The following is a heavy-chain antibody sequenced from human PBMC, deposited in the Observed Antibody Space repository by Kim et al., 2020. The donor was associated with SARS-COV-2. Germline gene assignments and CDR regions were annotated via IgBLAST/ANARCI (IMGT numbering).Heavy chain of an antibody. Sequence: ASVKVSCKASGYTFTSYDLNWVRQATGQGLEWLGWMNPNSGNTGYAEKFRGRISMTREISTSTAYMELSSLTSEDTAVYYCTRHRSGHNDNWFDPWGQGTLVPVSS. CDR3: TRHRSGHNDNWFDP. J-gene: IGHJ5*02. CDR1: GYTFTSYD. V-gene: IGHV1-8*01. CDR2: MNPNSGNT. D-gene: IGHD6-19*01.